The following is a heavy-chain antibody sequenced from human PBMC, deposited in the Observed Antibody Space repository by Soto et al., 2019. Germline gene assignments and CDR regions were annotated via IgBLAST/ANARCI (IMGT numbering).Heavy chain of an antibody. V-gene: IGHV1-69*06. J-gene: IGHJ6*02. Sequence: QVQLVQSGAEVKKPGSSVKVSCKASGGTFSSYAISWVRQAPGQGLEWMGGIIPIFGTANYAQKFQGRVTITADKSTSTAYMELSSLRSADTAVYYCERENTDGRYYYGMDVWGQGTTFTVSS. CDR3: ERENTDGRYYYGMDV. CDR2: IIPIFGTA. CDR1: GGTFSSYA. D-gene: IGHD4-17*01.